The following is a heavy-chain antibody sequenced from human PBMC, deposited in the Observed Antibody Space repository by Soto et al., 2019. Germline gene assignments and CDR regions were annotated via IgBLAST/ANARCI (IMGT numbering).Heavy chain of an antibody. V-gene: IGHV3-33*01. CDR3: ARIPQIAVAGTRFGYFDL. CDR2: IWYDGSNK. J-gene: IGHJ2*01. CDR1: GLTFSSYG. D-gene: IGHD6-19*01. Sequence: GGSRGRCWAASGLTFSSYGMHWVRQAPGKGLEWVAVIWYDGSNKYYADSVKGRFTISRDNSKNTLYLQMNSLGAEDTAVYYCARIPQIAVAGTRFGYFDLWGRGTLVTVSS.